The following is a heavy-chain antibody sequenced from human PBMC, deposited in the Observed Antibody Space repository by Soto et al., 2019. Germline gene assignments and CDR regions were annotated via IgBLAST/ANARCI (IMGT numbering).Heavy chain of an antibody. CDR3: ARAPFISDYGDDDAFDI. Sequence: QVQLVASGGGVVQPGRSLRLSCAASGFTFSSYGMHWVRQAPGKGLEWVAVIWYDGSNKYYADSVKGRFTISRDNSKNTLYLQMNSLRAEDTAVYYCARAPFISDYGDDDAFDIWGQGKMVTVSS. CDR1: GFTFSSYG. V-gene: IGHV3-33*01. CDR2: IWYDGSNK. J-gene: IGHJ3*02. D-gene: IGHD4-17*01.